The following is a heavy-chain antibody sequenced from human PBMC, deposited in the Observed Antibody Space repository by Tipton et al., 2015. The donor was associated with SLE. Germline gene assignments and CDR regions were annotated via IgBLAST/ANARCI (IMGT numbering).Heavy chain of an antibody. CDR1: GFTFSSYA. Sequence: SLRLSCAASGFTFSSYAMSWVRQAPGKGLEWVSAISGSGGSTYYADSVKGRFTISRDNSKNTLYLQMNSLRAEVTAVYYCAKDMGQQRYYFDYWGQGTLVTVSS. CDR3: AKDMGQQRYYFDY. D-gene: IGHD6-13*01. V-gene: IGHV3-23*01. J-gene: IGHJ4*02. CDR2: ISGSGGST.